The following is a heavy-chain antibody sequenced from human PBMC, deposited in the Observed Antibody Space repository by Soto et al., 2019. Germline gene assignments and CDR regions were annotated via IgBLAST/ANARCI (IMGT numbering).Heavy chain of an antibody. CDR1: GYSISSGYY. D-gene: IGHD6-13*01. CDR2: IYHSGST. J-gene: IGHJ6*02. Sequence: SETLSLTCAASGYSISSGYYCGWIRQPPGKGLEWIGSIYHSGSTYYNPSLKSRVTISIDTSKNQFSLKPSSVTASDTAVYYCASYSSNFMDVWGQGTTVTVSS. V-gene: IGHV4-38-2*01. CDR3: ASYSSNFMDV.